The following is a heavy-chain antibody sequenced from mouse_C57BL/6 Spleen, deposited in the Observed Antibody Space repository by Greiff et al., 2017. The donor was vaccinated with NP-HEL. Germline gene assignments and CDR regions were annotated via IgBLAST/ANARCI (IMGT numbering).Heavy chain of an antibody. Sequence: EVQVVESGGGLVKPGGSLKLSCAASGFTFSDYGMHWVRQAPEKGLEWVAYISSGSSTIYYADTVKGRFTISRDNAKNTLFLQMTSLRSEDTAMYYCARPYYGSSYVSYWYFDVWGTGTTVTVSS. CDR3: ARPYYGSSYVSYWYFDV. J-gene: IGHJ1*03. CDR1: GFTFSDYG. V-gene: IGHV5-17*01. D-gene: IGHD1-1*01. CDR2: ISSGSSTI.